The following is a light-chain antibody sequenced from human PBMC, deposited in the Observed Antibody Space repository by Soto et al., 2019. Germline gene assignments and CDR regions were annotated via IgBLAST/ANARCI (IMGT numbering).Light chain of an antibody. CDR1: QSVLSNSDNKNY. V-gene: IGKV4-1*01. Sequence: DIVMTQSPDSLAVSLGERATINCKSSQSVLSNSDNKNYLAWLQQTPGQPPKVLIYCASSREPGVPDRFSGSGSGKDFTLTISRLLAEDVAVYYCQHYYNGPLTFGGGTKVEIK. CDR2: CAS. J-gene: IGKJ4*01. CDR3: QHYYNGPLT.